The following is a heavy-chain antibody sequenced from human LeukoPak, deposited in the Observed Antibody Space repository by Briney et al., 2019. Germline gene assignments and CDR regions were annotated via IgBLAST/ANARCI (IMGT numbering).Heavy chain of an antibody. CDR2: IYYSGST. Sequence: SETLSLICTVSGGSISSYYWSWIRQPPGKGLEWIGYIYYSGSTNYNPSLKSRVTISVDTSKNQFSLKLSSVTAADTAVYYCARMYSSSSVVDYWGQGTLVTVSS. D-gene: IGHD6-6*01. CDR3: ARMYSSSSVVDY. V-gene: IGHV4-59*01. J-gene: IGHJ4*02. CDR1: GGSISSYY.